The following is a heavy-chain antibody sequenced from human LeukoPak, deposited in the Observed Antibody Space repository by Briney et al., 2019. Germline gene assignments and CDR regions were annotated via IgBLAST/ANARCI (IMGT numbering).Heavy chain of an antibody. CDR2: ISDSGST. D-gene: IGHD2-15*01. V-gene: IGHV4-59*08. CDR3: ARYHQPSGPNWLDR. J-gene: IGHJ5*02. Sequence: SETLSLTCTVSGGSISSYYWSWIPQPPGKGLEWIGYISDSGSTNYNPSLKSRVTISVDTSKKQFSLKLNSVTAADTAVYYCARYHQPSGPNWLDRWGQGTLVTVSS. CDR1: GGSISSYY.